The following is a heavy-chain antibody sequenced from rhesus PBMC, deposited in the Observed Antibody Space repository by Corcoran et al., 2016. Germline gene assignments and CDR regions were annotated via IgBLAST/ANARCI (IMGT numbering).Heavy chain of an antibody. V-gene: IGHV4S7*01. J-gene: IGHJ3*01. CDR3: AREFGGYYSGAAFDF. D-gene: IGHD3-28*01. CDR1: VGSISGGYG. Sequence: QVQLQESGPGLLKPSETLSLTCAVSVGSISGGYGWGWICQHPGKGLEWIGSIYSSSGKPYYNPSLKIRVAISTDTSKNQFSLKLSSVTAAATAVYYCAREFGGYYSGAAFDFWGQGLRVTVSS. CDR2: IYSSSGKP.